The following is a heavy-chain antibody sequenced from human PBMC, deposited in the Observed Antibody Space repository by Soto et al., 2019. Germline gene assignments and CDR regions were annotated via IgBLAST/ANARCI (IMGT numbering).Heavy chain of an antibody. CDR2: ISGSGGST. Sequence: QPWWCLGLSCAASGFTFSSYAMSWVRQAPGKGLEWVSAISGSGGSTYYADSVKGRFTISRDNSKNTLYLQMNSLRAEDTAVYYCAKDLRGTRYYYYGMDVWGQGTTVTVSS. D-gene: IGHD3-16*01. CDR3: AKDLRGTRYYYYGMDV. CDR1: GFTFSSYA. V-gene: IGHV3-23*01. J-gene: IGHJ6*02.